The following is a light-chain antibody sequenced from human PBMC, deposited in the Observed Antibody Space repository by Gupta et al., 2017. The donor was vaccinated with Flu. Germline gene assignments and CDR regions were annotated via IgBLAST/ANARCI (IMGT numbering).Light chain of an antibody. V-gene: IGKV2-30*01. J-gene: IGKJ1*01. CDR2: KCT. CDR3: KHEDKCPFM. CDR1: ERRVYIDGNNY. Sequence: VVMTQSTLSLNVTLGQSASLSCTSSERRVYIDGNNYLHWFQQRPGHSPRLLINKCTNRDSGVPGRFSGSGSGTEFTLNISNREAEDFGVYYCKHEDKCPFMFGQGTXVEI.